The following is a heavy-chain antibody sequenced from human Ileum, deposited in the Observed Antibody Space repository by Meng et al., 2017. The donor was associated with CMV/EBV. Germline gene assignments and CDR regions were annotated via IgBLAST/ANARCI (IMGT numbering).Heavy chain of an antibody. CDR1: GVSLPSYS. CDR3: ARAAARGVPVDL. Sequence: HVQLQESGPRLLQPAAPPSLTCTVTGVSLPSYSWTWSRQPAGKGLEWIGRIHPTGTTDDNPSLRSRVSMSLDKSKNQFSLKLTSVTAADTAVYYCARAAARGVPVDLWGQGTLVTVSS. J-gene: IGHJ5*02. CDR2: IHPTGTT. V-gene: IGHV4-4*07. D-gene: IGHD3-10*01.